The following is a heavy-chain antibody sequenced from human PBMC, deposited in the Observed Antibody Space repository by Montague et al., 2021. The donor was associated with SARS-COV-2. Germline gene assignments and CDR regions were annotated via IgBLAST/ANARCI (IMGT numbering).Heavy chain of an antibody. V-gene: IGHV3-30*18. Sequence: SLRLSCAASGFTFNNFAMHWVRQAPGKGLEWVAVISYDGSIKYYADSLRGRLTISRDSSQKTLYLQMNSLSGEDTAVYYCAKNRDIFWFGEGRDSMDVWGKGPTV. CDR3: AKNRDIFWFGEGRDSMDV. CDR1: GFTFNNFA. D-gene: IGHD3-10*01. CDR2: ISYDGSIK. J-gene: IGHJ6*03.